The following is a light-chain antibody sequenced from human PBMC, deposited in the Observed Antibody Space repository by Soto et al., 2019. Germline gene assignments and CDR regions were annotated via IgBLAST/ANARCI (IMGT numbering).Light chain of an antibody. J-gene: IGLJ1*01. CDR2: DVS. CDR1: SSDVGGSNY. V-gene: IGLV2-11*01. Sequence: QSALTQPRSVSGSPGQSVTFSCTGNSSDVGGSNYVSWYQQHPGKAPKLIIYDVSKRPSGLPVRFSGSKSGNTASLTISGLQAEDEADYYCCSYAGSYTFYVFGTGTKVTVL. CDR3: CSYAGSYTFYV.